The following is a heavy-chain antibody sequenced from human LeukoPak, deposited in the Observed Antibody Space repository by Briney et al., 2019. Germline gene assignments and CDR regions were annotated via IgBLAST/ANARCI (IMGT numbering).Heavy chain of an antibody. CDR3: ASRSSVAASGPG. CDR1: RFTFSSYW. Sequence: PGGSLRLSCAASRFTFSSYWMSWVRQAPGKGLEWVANINQDGSEKYYVDSVKGRFTISRDNAKNSLYVQMSSLRAEDTALYYCASRSSVAASGPGWGQGTLVTVSS. CDR2: INQDGSEK. J-gene: IGHJ1*01. V-gene: IGHV3-7*01. D-gene: IGHD2-15*01.